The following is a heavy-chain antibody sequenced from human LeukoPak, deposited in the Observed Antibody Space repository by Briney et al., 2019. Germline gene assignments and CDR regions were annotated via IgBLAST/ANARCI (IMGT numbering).Heavy chain of an antibody. D-gene: IGHD3-10*01. CDR3: ARDASATYYNLAY. V-gene: IGHV3-33*01. CDR1: GFTFSNFG. CDR2: IFYDGSRK. J-gene: IGHJ4*02. Sequence: GGSLRLSCAASGFTFSNFGFHWVRQAPGKGLEWVAVIFYDGSRKFYADSVKGRFTISRDTSKNTLYLQLNSLRAEDTAVYYCARDASATYYNLAYWGQGTPVTVSS.